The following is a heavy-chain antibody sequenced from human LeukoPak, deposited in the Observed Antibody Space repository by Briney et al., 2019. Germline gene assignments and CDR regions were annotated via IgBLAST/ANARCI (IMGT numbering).Heavy chain of an antibody. D-gene: IGHD2-21*02. J-gene: IGHJ4*02. CDR3: ANTVGVTAFLAY. CDR2: IYSGGSR. Sequence: GGSLRLSCAASGFTVSSNYMSWVRQAPGKGLEWVSVIYSGGSRYYADSVKGRFTISRDNSKNTMYLQMNSLRTEDTALYYCANTVGVTAFLAYWGQGTLVTVSS. V-gene: IGHV3-53*05. CDR1: GFTVSSNY.